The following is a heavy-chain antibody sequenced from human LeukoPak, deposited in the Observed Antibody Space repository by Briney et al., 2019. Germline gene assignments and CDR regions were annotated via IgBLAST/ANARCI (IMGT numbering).Heavy chain of an antibody. CDR2: ISYDGSNK. Sequence: GGSLRLSCAASGFTFSSYAMHWVRQAPGKGLEWVAVISYDGSNKYYADSVKGRFTISRDNSKNTLYLQMNSLRAEDTAVYYCARNPSVARLFDYWGQGTLVTVSS. CDR3: ARNPSVARLFDY. V-gene: IGHV3-30*01. CDR1: GFTFSSYA. J-gene: IGHJ4*02. D-gene: IGHD6-19*01.